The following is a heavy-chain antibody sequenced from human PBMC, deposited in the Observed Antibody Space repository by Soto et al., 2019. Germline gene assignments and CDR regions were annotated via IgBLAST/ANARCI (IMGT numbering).Heavy chain of an antibody. D-gene: IGHD2-2*01. V-gene: IGHV3-9*01. CDR1: GFTFDDYA. CDR2: ISWNSDSI. CDR3: AKTPIPAAMDYFDY. J-gene: IGHJ4*02. Sequence: EVQLVESGGGLVQPGRSLRLSCAASGFTFDDYAMHWVRQAPGKGLEWVSGISWNSDSIGYADSVKGRFTISRDNAKNSLYLQMNSLRAEDTALYYCAKTPIPAAMDYFDYWGQGTLVTVSS.